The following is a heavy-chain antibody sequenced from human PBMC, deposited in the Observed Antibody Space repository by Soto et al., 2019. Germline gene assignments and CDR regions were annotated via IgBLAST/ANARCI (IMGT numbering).Heavy chain of an antibody. CDR1: GFTVSSNY. Sequence: GGSLRLSFAASGFTVSSNYMSWVRQAPGKGLEWVSVIYSGGSTYYADSVKGRFTISRDNSKNTLYLQMNSLRAEDTAVYYCATRLYYDFWSGNYYYGMDVWGQGTTVTVSS. V-gene: IGHV3-53*01. CDR3: ATRLYYDFWSGNYYYGMDV. J-gene: IGHJ6*02. D-gene: IGHD3-3*01. CDR2: IYSGGST.